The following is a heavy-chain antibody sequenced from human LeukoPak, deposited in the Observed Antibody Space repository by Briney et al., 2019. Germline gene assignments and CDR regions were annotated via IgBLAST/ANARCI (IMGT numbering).Heavy chain of an antibody. CDR2: IYYSGST. CDR3: ARGNPYYYDSSGYYYIYAFDI. CDR1: GGSISSYY. Sequence: SETLSLICTVSGGSISSYYWSWIRQPPGKGLEWIGYIYYSGSTNYNPSLKSRVTISVDTSKNQFSLKLSSVTAADTAVYYCARGNPYYYDSSGYYYIYAFDIWGQGTMVTVSS. J-gene: IGHJ3*02. V-gene: IGHV4-59*01. D-gene: IGHD3-22*01.